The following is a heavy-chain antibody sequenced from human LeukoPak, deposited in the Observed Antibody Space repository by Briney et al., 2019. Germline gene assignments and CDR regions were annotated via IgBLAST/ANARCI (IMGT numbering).Heavy chain of an antibody. D-gene: IGHD6-19*01. CDR2: IDQHGTDK. J-gene: IGHJ4*02. V-gene: IGHV3-7*01. CDR3: ARDELGSGWSPFDY. Sequence: PGGSLRLSCVGSGFLFSGHYMNWVRQAPGKGLEWVANIDQHGTDKQYVASVRGRFTISRDNTKNSVYLQMNSLRAEDTAVYYCARDELGSGWSPFDYWGQGTLVTVSS. CDR1: GFLFSGHY.